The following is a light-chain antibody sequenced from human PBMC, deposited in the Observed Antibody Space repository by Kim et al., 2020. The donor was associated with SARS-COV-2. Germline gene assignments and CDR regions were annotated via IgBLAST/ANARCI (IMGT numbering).Light chain of an antibody. Sequence: DIQVTQSPSSLSASVGDSITISCRASQNIGTNLNWYQQKPGKAPKVLIYAASNFPIGVPSRFRGSGSGTDFILSISSLQPEDFATYYCQQSDNAPNAFGQGTKLEIK. J-gene: IGKJ2*01. CDR3: QQSDNAPNA. CDR2: AAS. V-gene: IGKV1-39*01. CDR1: QNIGTN.